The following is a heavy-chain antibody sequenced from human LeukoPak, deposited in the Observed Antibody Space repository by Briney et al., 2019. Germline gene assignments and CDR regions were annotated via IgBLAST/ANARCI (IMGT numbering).Heavy chain of an antibody. CDR1: GFTFDDYA. D-gene: IGHD4-23*01. J-gene: IGHJ4*02. CDR3: AKEGGNGGYFDY. CDR2: ISWNSGSI. Sequence: GGSLRLSCAASGFTFDDYAMHWVRQAPGKGLEWVSGISWNSGSIGYAASVKGRFTISRDNAKNSLYLQMNSLRAEDMALYYCAKEGGNGGYFDYWGQGTLVTVSS. V-gene: IGHV3-9*03.